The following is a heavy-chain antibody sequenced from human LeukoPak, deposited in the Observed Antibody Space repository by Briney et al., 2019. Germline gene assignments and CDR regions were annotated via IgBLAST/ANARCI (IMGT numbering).Heavy chain of an antibody. Sequence: ASVKVSCKASGYTFTSYAMNWVRQAPGQGLEWMGWINTNTGNPTYAQGFTGRFVFSLDTSVSTAYLQISSLKAEDTAVYYCARGFRSGSPHGDWFDPWGQGTLVTGSS. CDR1: GYTFTSYA. J-gene: IGHJ5*02. V-gene: IGHV7-4-1*02. CDR3: ARGFRSGSPHGDWFDP. CDR2: INTNTGNP. D-gene: IGHD3-10*01.